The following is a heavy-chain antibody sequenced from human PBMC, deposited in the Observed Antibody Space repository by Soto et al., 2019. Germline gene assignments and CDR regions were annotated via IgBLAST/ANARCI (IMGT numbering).Heavy chain of an antibody. CDR1: GFTFTSSA. Sequence: QMQLVQSGPEVKKPGTSVKVSCKASGFTFTSSAVPWVRQARGQRLEWLGGTVVGSGNTNHAQKFQERVTISRDMSTSTAYMALSSLRSEDTAVYYCAADRTYCGGDCYVDWGQGTLVTVCS. D-gene: IGHD2-21*02. CDR3: AADRTYCGGDCYVD. V-gene: IGHV1-58*01. CDR2: TVVGSGNT. J-gene: IGHJ4*02.